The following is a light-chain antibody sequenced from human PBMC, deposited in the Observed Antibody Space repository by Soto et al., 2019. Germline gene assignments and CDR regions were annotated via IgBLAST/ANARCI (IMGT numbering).Light chain of an antibody. Sequence: QLVLTQPASVSGSPGQSITISCTGTSSDVGNYNYVSWNQQHPGKAPKLIIYEVSNRPSGVSNRFSGSKSGNTASLTISGLQAEDEADYYCSSYTSSRAVVFGGGTKLTVL. V-gene: IGLV2-14*01. CDR2: EVS. J-gene: IGLJ2*01. CDR3: SSYTSSRAVV. CDR1: SSDVGNYNY.